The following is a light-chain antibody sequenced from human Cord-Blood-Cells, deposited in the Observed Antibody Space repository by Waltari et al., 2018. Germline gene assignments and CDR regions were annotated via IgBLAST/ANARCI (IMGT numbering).Light chain of an antibody. V-gene: IGLV2-11*01. J-gene: IGLJ3*02. CDR2: DVS. CDR1: SSDVGGYNY. Sequence: QSALTQPRSVSGSPGQSVTISCTGTSSDVGGYNYVSWYQQHPGKAPQLMIYDVSKRPSGVPDRFSGSKYGNTASLTISGLQAEDEADYYCCSYAGSYTWVFGGGTKLTVL. CDR3: CSYAGSYTWV.